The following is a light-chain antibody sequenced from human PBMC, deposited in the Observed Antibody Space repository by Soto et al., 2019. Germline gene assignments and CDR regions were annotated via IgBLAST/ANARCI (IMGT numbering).Light chain of an antibody. V-gene: IGKV3-20*01. CDR2: GAS. Sequence: EIVLTQSPGTLSLSPGERATLSCRASQSVSSNYLDWYQQKPGQAPRLLIYGASSRATGIPDRFRGSGSGTDFTLTISRLEPEDSAVYYCQQYGRSPLTFGGGTKVEVK. CDR3: QQYGRSPLT. CDR1: QSVSSNY. J-gene: IGKJ4*01.